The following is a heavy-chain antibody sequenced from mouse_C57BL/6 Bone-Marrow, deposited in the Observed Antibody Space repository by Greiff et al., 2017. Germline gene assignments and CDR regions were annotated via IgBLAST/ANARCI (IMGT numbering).Heavy chain of an antibody. V-gene: IGHV1-69*01. J-gene: IGHJ2*01. Sequence: QVQLQQPGAELVMPGASVKLSCKASGYTFTSYWMHWVKQRPGQGLEWIGEIDPSDSYTTYNQKFKGKSPLTVDKSSSTAYMQLSSLTSEDSAVDYCARNYYGSSYYFDYWGQGTTLTGSS. D-gene: IGHD1-1*01. CDR2: IDPSDSYT. CDR1: GYTFTSYW. CDR3: ARNYYGSSYYFDY.